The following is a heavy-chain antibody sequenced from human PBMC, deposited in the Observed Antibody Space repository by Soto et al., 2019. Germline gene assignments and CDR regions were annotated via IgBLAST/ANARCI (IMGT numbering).Heavy chain of an antibody. Sequence: LQLQESGPGLVKPSETLSLTCTVSGGSISSSSYYWGWIRQPPGKGLEWIGSIYYSGSTYYNPSLKSRVTIAVATSKNQFSLKLSSVTAADTAVYYCASPKIAFYNWFDPWGQGTLVTVSS. D-gene: IGHD3-3*02. CDR1: GGSISSSSYY. CDR2: IYYSGST. J-gene: IGHJ5*02. CDR3: ASPKIAFYNWFDP. V-gene: IGHV4-39*01.